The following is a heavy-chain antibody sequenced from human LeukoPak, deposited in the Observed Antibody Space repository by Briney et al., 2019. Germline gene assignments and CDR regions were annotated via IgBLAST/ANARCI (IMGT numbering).Heavy chain of an antibody. D-gene: IGHD1-1*01. Sequence: GGSLRLSCAASGFTFNSYWMSWVRQAPGKGLEWVANIKQDGSEKYYVDSVKGRFTISRGNAKNSLYLQMNSLRAEDTAVYYCAKYHSSNWRVDYWGQGTLVTVSS. CDR3: AKYHSSNWRVDY. V-gene: IGHV3-7*01. J-gene: IGHJ4*02. CDR1: GFTFNSYW. CDR2: IKQDGSEK.